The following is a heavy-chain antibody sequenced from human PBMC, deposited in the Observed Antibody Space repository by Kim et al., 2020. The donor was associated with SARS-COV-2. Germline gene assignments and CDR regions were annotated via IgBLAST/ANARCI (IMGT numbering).Heavy chain of an antibody. CDR3: ARTHENYDSWYDP. CDR2: TYYSGDT. CDR1: GGSMNSDDTC. V-gene: IGHV4-30-4*01. Sequence: SETLSLTCNVSGGSMNSDDTCWSWIRQAPGKGLEWIGYTYYSGDTLYNPSLKSRLTISVDKSNNQFSLTLSSVTAADTAVYYCARTHENYDSWYDPWGPGTLVTVSS. D-gene: IGHD3-9*01. J-gene: IGHJ5*02.